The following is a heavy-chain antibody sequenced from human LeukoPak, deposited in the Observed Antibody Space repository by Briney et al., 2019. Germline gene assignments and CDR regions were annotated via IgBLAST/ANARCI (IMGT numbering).Heavy chain of an antibody. D-gene: IGHD3-10*01. J-gene: IGHJ4*02. CDR2: IYYSGST. CDR3: ARLYYYASAGSFFDY. Sequence: PSETLSLTRTVSGGSISSYYWSWIRQPPGKGLEWIGYIYYSGSTNYNPSLKSRVTISVDTSKNQFSLKLSSVTAADTAVYYCARLYYYASAGSFFDYWGQGTLVTVSS. V-gene: IGHV4-59*01. CDR1: GGSISSYY.